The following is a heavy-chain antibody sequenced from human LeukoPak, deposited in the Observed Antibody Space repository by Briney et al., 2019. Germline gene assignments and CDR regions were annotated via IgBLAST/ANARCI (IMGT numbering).Heavy chain of an antibody. J-gene: IGHJ4*02. CDR2: MSYSGST. Sequence: SETLSLTCTVSGGSISSSSYYWGWIRQPPGKGLEWIGSMSYSGSTHYNPSLKSRVTIPVDTSKNQFSLKVSSVTAADTAVYYCARDPKDDTSGYYYFDYWGQGTLVTVSS. V-gene: IGHV4-39*07. CDR1: GGSISSSSYY. D-gene: IGHD3-22*01. CDR3: ARDPKDDTSGYYYFDY.